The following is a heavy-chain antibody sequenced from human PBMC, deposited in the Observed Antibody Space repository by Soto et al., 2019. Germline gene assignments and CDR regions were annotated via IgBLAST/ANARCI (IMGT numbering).Heavy chain of an antibody. CDR3: ARDRGGYDSSGYYQY. V-gene: IGHV4-4*02. J-gene: IGHJ4*02. CDR2: IYHSGST. CDR1: GGSISSSNW. D-gene: IGHD3-22*01. Sequence: SETLSLTCAVSGGSISSSNWWSLVRQPPGKGLEWIGEIYHSGSTNYNPSLKSRVTISVDKSKNQFSLKLSSVTAADTAVYYCARDRGGYDSSGYYQYWGQGTLVTVSS.